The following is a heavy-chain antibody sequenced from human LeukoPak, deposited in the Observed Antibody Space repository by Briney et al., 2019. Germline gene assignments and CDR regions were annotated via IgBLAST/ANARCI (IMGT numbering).Heavy chain of an antibody. J-gene: IGHJ2*01. CDR1: GFTFSSYS. Sequence: GGSLRLSCAASGFTFSSYSMNWVRRAPGKGLEWVSSISSSSSYIYYADSVKGRFTISRDNAKNSLYLQMNSLRAEDTAVYYCARDFLSRSILLRVLWYFDLWGRGTLVTVSS. CDR2: ISSSSSYI. CDR3: ARDFLSRSILLRVLWYFDL. D-gene: IGHD3-22*01. V-gene: IGHV3-21*01.